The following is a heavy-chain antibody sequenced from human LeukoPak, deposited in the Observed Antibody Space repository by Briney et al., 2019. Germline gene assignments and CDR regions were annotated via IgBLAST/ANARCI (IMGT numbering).Heavy chain of an antibody. CDR2: IYTSGST. CDR1: GGSISSYY. V-gene: IGHV4-4*07. J-gene: IGHJ4*02. CDR3: VGTMIVVLASYFDY. Sequence: SETLSLTCTVSGGSISSYYWSWIRQPAGRGLEWIGRIYTSGSTNYNPSLKSRVTMSVDTSKNQFSLKLSSVTAADTAVYYCVGTMIVVLASYFDYWGQGTLVTVSS. D-gene: IGHD3-22*01.